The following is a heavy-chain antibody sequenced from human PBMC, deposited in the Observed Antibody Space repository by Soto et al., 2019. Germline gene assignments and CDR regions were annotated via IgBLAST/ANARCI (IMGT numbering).Heavy chain of an antibody. V-gene: IGHV3-23*01. CDR2: ISSGGHTA. Sequence: EVRVLDSGGGLVQPGGSLRLTCAASGFGFSNFVMAWVRQAPGKGFEWVSVISSGGHTANYADSVKGRFTISRDNYRNTVVLQMNSLRADDTAVYHCAKVRGGGFGDALDYWGQGTLVTVSP. CDR1: GFGFSNFV. J-gene: IGHJ4*02. CDR3: AKVRGGGFGDALDY. D-gene: IGHD3-16*01.